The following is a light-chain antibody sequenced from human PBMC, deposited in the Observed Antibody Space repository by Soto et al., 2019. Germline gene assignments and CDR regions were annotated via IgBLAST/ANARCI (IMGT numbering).Light chain of an antibody. CDR3: AAWDDSLSGHVV. CDR1: SSDVGGYNY. J-gene: IGLJ2*01. CDR2: AVT. V-gene: IGLV2-14*01. Sequence: QSALTQPASVSGSPGQSITISCTGTSSDVGGYNYVSWYQQHPGKAPKLMIYAVTDRPSGVSSRFSGSKSGNTASLTISGLQAEDEADYYCAAWDDSLSGHVVFGGGTKLTVL.